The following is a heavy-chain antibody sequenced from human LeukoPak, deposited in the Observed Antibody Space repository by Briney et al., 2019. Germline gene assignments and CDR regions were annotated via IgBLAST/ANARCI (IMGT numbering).Heavy chain of an antibody. D-gene: IGHD2-2*01. J-gene: IGHJ4*02. V-gene: IGHV3-53*01. CDR3: ARLACSSTSCPLRY. CDR2: IYSGGST. Sequence: GGSLRLSCAASGFTVSSNYMSWVRQAPGKGLEWVSVIYSGGSTCYADSVKGRFTISRDNSKNTLYLQMNSLRAEDTAVYYCARLACSSTSCPLRYWGQGTLVTVSS. CDR1: GFTVSSNY.